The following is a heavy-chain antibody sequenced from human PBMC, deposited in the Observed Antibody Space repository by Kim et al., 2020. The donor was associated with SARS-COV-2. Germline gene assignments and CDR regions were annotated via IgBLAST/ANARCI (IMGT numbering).Heavy chain of an antibody. CDR1: GYSISSGYY. CDR3: ARDADLVVAATPVYCGMDV. V-gene: IGHV4-38-2*02. CDR2: IYHSGST. D-gene: IGHD2-15*01. Sequence: SETLSLTCTVSGYSISSGYYWGWIRQPPGKGLEWIGSIYHSGSTYYNPSLKSRVTISVDTSKNQFSLKLSSVTAADTAVYYCARDADLVVAATPVYCGMDVWGQGTTVTVSS. J-gene: IGHJ6*02.